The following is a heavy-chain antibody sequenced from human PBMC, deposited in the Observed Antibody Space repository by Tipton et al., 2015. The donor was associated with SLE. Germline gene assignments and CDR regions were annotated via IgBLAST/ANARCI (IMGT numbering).Heavy chain of an antibody. Sequence: TLSLTCAVYGGSFSSYYWSWIRQPPGKGLEWIGYIYYSGSTNYNPSLKSRVTISVDTSKNQFSLKLSSVTAADTAVYYCARVDGHSSSGRRRFDYWGQGTLVTVSS. D-gene: IGHD6-13*01. V-gene: IGHV4-59*01. J-gene: IGHJ4*02. CDR1: GGSFSSYY. CDR2: IYYSGST. CDR3: ARVDGHSSSGRRRFDY.